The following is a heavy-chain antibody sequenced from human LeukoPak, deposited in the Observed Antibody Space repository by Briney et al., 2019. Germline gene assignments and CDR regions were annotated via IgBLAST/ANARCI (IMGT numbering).Heavy chain of an antibody. CDR2: MNPNSGNT. J-gene: IGHJ5*02. Sequence: ASVKVSCKASGYTFTSYDINWVRQATGQGLEWMGWMNPNSGNTGYTQKFQGRVTMTRNTSISTAYMELSSLRSEDTAVYYCARSIPNFDGLSDNWFDPWGQGTLVTVSS. D-gene: IGHD3-9*01. V-gene: IGHV1-8*01. CDR3: ARSIPNFDGLSDNWFDP. CDR1: GYTFTSYD.